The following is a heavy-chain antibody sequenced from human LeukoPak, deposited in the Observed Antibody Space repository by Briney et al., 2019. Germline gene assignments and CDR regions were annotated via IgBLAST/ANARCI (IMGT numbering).Heavy chain of an antibody. CDR1: GFSFSSHW. CDR2: IKQDGSEK. V-gene: IGHV3-7*01. J-gene: IGHJ6*03. CDR3: ARDPLTLYDYYMDV. D-gene: IGHD3-9*01. Sequence: PGGSLRLSCAASGFSFSSHWMSWVRQAPGKGLEWVVKIKQDGSEKYYGDSVKGRFTISRDNAKNSLYLQMNSLRAEDTAVYYCARDPLTLYDYYMDVWGKGTTVTVSS.